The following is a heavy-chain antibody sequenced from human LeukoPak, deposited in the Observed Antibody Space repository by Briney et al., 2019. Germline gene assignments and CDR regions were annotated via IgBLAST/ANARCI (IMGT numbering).Heavy chain of an antibody. CDR3: AKWTVTLLDY. D-gene: IGHD4-17*01. Sequence: PGGSLRLSXAAPGFTFGSYGMHWVRQAPGKGLEWVAFIRYDGSNKYYADSVKGRFTIFRDNSKNTLYLQMNSLRAEDTAVYYCAKWTVTLLDYWGQGTLVTVSS. V-gene: IGHV3-30*02. J-gene: IGHJ4*02. CDR1: GFTFGSYG. CDR2: IRYDGSNK.